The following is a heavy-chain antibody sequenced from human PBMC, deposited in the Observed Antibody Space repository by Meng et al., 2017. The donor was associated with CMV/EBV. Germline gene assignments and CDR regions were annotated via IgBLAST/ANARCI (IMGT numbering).Heavy chain of an antibody. CDR3: ALAEYSSSLFDY. Sequence: RRWQVGAEGKKRWTTVKVSCKASGYTFTSYYMHWVRQAPGQGLEWMGIINPSGGSTSYAQKFQGRVTMTRDTSTSTVYMELSSLRSEDTAVYYCALAEYSSSLFDYWGQGTLVTVAS. CDR1: GYTFTSYY. CDR2: INPSGGST. J-gene: IGHJ4*02. D-gene: IGHD6-13*01. V-gene: IGHV1-46*01.